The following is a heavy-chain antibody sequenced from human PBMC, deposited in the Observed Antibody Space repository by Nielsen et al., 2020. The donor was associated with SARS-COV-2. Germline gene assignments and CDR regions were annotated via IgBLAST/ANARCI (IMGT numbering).Heavy chain of an antibody. CDR3: ARARGAYGDYYNYYYTDV. D-gene: IGHD4-17*01. CDR1: GDSVSSSSAA. J-gene: IGHJ6*03. CDR2: TYYRSKWYT. Sequence: SQTLSLTRAISGDSVSSSSAAWNWIRQSPSRGLEWLGRTYYRSKWYTDYAVSVKSRLTINPDTSKNQFSLHLNSVTPEDTAVYYCARARGAYGDYYNYYYTDVWGKGTTVTVSS. V-gene: IGHV6-1*01.